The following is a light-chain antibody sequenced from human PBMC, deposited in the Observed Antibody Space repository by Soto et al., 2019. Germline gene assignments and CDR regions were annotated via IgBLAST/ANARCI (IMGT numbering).Light chain of an antibody. Sequence: DIVMTQSPDSLAVSLGERATINCKSSQSLLDSASTKNYLAWYQQKSGQSPKLLIYCASTHYYGVPGRFSGSGSGTDCTLTISRLQAEDVAVYYCQQYYDTPVTFGGGTKVEIK. CDR1: QSLLDSASTKNY. CDR3: QQYYDTPVT. J-gene: IGKJ4*01. CDR2: CAS. V-gene: IGKV4-1*01.